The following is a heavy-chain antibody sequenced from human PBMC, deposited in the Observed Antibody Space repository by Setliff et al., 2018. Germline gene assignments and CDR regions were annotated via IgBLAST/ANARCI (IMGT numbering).Heavy chain of an antibody. D-gene: IGHD6-25*01. CDR3: TRGPHITATTY. V-gene: IGHV3-33*08. CDR2: IWDDGGNK. J-gene: IGHJ4*02. Sequence: GGSLRLSCAASGFTFSTYRMHWVRQAPGKGLEWVAVIWDDGGNKYHADSVKGRFTISRDNSKNTLYLQMNSLRPEDTAVYYCTRGPHITATTYWGQGTLVTVSS. CDR1: GFTFSTYR.